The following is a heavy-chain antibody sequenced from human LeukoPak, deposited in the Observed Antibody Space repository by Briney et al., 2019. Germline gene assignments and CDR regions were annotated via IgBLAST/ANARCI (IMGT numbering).Heavy chain of an antibody. CDR2: ISNSNGNT. CDR3: AREGPRAFDI. J-gene: IGHJ3*02. V-gene: IGHV3-23*01. CDR1: GFTFSTYA. Sequence: GGSLRLSCEASGFTFSTYAMSWVRQAPGKGLEWVSTISNSNGNTYYADSVKGRFTISRDNSKSTLYLQMSSLRAEDTAVYYCAREGPRAFDIWGQGTMVTVSS.